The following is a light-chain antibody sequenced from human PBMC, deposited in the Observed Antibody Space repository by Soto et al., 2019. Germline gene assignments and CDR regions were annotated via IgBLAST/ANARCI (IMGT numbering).Light chain of an antibody. Sequence: EIVLTQSPGTLSLSPGERATLSCRASQSLTNSRLAWYQQKPGQAPKVLIYGGSNRATGIPDRFSGSGSGTDFTLTISRLEPEDFAVYYCQQYNNWPPFTFGPGTKVDIK. J-gene: IGKJ3*01. CDR3: QQYNNWPPFT. CDR2: GGS. CDR1: QSLTNSR. V-gene: IGKV3-20*01.